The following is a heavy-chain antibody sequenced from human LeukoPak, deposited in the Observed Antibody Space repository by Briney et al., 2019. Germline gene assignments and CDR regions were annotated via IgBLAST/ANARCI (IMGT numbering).Heavy chain of an antibody. CDR1: GGSISNYY. Sequence: SETLSLTCTVSGGSISNYYWSWIRQPAGKGLEWIGRIYSSGSTNYNPSLKSRVTMSVDTSKNQFSLKLSSVTAADTAFYYCASSRDDYKAGYYFDYWGQGTLVTVS. CDR2: IYSSGST. V-gene: IGHV4-4*07. J-gene: IGHJ4*02. CDR3: ASSRDDYKAGYYFDY. D-gene: IGHD5-24*01.